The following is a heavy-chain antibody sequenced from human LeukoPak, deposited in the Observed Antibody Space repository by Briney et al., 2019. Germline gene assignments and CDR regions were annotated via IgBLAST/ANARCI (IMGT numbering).Heavy chain of an antibody. CDR1: GYTFTGYC. V-gene: IGHV1-2*02. CDR2: INPDFVVT. Sequence: VASVKVSYKASGYTFTGYCFHWVRQAPGQGLEWMGWINPDFVVTNYAQNFQGRVTLTRDTSINTAYMELNNLSFDDTAVYYCARDIWSGYVGGSYRVTWFDLWGQGTLITVSS. D-gene: IGHD3-16*02. J-gene: IGHJ5*01. CDR3: ARDIWSGYVGGSYRVTWFDL.